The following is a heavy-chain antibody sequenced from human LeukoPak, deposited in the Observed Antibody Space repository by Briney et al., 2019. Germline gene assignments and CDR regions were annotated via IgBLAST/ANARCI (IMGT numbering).Heavy chain of an antibody. CDR2: IGSGPSHI. D-gene: IGHD6-6*01. V-gene: IGHV3-21*05. CDR1: GFAFTSYG. Sequence: GLSLPLSCAASGFAFTSYGMNWVRHARRQGLDWVAFIGSGPSHIYYADSVKGRFTISRDDAKNSVTLQMSSLRAEDTGVYYCARERGEYRWNHGSFDIWGQGPGVRVSS. CDR3: ARERGEYRWNHGSFDI. J-gene: IGHJ3*02.